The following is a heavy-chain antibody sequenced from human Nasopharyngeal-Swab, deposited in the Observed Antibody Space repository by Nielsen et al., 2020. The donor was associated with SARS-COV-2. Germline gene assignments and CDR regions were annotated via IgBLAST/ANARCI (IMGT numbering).Heavy chain of an antibody. CDR1: GFTFSSYE. J-gene: IGHJ4*02. CDR2: ISSSGSTI. D-gene: IGHD3-10*01. V-gene: IGHV3-48*03. CDR3: ARERGAGTRKGYFDY. Sequence: GGSLRLSCAASGFTFSSYEVNWVRQAPGKGLEWVSYISSSGSTIYYADSVKGRFTISRDNAKNSLYLQMNSLRAEDTAVYYCARERGAGTRKGYFDYWGQGTLVTVSS.